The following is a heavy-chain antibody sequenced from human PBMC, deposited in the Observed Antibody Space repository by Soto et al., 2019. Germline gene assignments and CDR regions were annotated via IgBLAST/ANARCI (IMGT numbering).Heavy chain of an antibody. D-gene: IGHD5-18*01. Sequence: ETLSLTCAVYGGSFSGYYWSWIRQPPGKGLEWIGEINHSGSTNYNPSLKSRVTISVDTSKNQFSLKLSSVTAADTAVYYCARAFRPGGKAYSYGSGPLDYWGQGTLVTVSS. V-gene: IGHV4-34*01. CDR1: GGSFSGYY. J-gene: IGHJ4*02. CDR3: ARAFRPGGKAYSYGSGPLDY. CDR2: INHSGST.